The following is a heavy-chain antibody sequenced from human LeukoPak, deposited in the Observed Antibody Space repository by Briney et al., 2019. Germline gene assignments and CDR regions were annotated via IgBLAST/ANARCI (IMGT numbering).Heavy chain of an antibody. CDR3: AREGGIAARPMDY. J-gene: IGHJ4*02. V-gene: IGHV1-46*01. CDR2: ITPSGGST. D-gene: IGHD6-6*01. Sequence: GSVKVSCKASGYTFISYYIHWVRQAPGQGLEWMGIITPSGGSTNNAQKFQGRVTMTRDTSTSTVYMELSSLRSEDTAVYYCAREGGIAARPMDYWGQGTLVTVSS. CDR1: GYTFISYY.